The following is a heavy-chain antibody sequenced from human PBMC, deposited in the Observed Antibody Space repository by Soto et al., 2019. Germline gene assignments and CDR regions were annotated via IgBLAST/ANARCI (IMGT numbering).Heavy chain of an antibody. V-gene: IGHV4-61*08. CDR3: ARWNRFGGTSHFGY. J-gene: IGHJ4*02. CDR2: VYYTGTT. D-gene: IGHD3-10*01. Sequence: QVQLQESGPGLVKPSETLSLTCTVSGGSVATSDYYWNWIRQPPGKGLEWIGYVYYTGTTNYHPSLKMRLTMSVDSSKNEGFLGVASVTAADTAIYFCARWNRFGGTSHFGYWGQGILVVVSA. CDR1: GGSVATSDYY.